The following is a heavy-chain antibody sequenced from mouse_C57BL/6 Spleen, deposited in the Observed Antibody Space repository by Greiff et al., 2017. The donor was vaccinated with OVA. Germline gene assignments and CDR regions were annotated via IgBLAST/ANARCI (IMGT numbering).Heavy chain of an antibody. CDR2: INPSTGGT. CDR1: GYSFTGYY. V-gene: IGHV1-42*01. Sequence: EVQLQQSGPELVKPGASVKISCKASGYSFTGYYMNWVKQSPEKSLEWIGEINPSTGGTTYNQKFKAKATLTVDKSSSTAYMQLKSLTSEDSAVYYCARGYFGSSYLDYWGQGTTLTVSS. CDR3: ARGYFGSSYLDY. D-gene: IGHD1-1*01. J-gene: IGHJ2*01.